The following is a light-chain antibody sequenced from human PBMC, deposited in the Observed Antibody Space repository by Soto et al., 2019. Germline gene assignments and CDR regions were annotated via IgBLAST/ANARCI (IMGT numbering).Light chain of an antibody. Sequence: EFVLTQSPGTLSLSPGEGATLSCRASQTVRSNYLAWYQQKPGQAPRLLIYDASSRATGIPDRFSGGGSGTDFTLTISRLEPEDFAVYSCQQFSSYPLTFGGGTKVDIK. V-gene: IGKV3-20*01. J-gene: IGKJ4*01. CDR3: QQFSSYPLT. CDR1: QTVRSNY. CDR2: DAS.